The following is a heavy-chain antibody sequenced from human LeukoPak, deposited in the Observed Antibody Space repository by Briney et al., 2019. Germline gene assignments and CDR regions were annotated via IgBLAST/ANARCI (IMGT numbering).Heavy chain of an antibody. Sequence: ASVKVSCKASGYTFTSYDINWVRQATGQGLDGMGWMNPNSGNTGYAQKFQGRVTMTRNTSISTAYMELSSLRSEDTAVYYCARTQYSGYDFVSYYYYYYMDVWGKGTTVTVSS. V-gene: IGHV1-8*01. J-gene: IGHJ6*03. CDR2: MNPNSGNT. D-gene: IGHD5-12*01. CDR3: ARTQYSGYDFVSYYYYYYMDV. CDR1: GYTFTSYD.